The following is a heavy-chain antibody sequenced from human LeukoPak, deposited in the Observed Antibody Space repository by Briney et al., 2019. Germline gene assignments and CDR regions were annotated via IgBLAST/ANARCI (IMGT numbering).Heavy chain of an antibody. D-gene: IGHD4-17*01. CDR1: GGSISSYY. Sequence: PSETLSLTCTVSGGSISSYYWSWIRQPPGKGLEWIGYIYYSGSTYYNPSLKSRVTISVDTSKNQFSLKLSSVTAADTAVYYCARQTRGDYASYWGQGTLVTVSS. CDR3: ARQTRGDYASY. CDR2: IYYSGST. J-gene: IGHJ4*02. V-gene: IGHV4-59*04.